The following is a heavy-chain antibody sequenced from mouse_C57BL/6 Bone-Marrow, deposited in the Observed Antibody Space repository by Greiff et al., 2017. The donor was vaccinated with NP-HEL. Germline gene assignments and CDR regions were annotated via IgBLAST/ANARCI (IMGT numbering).Heavy chain of an antibody. CDR3: ARVRADYAMCC. Sequence: QVQLQQSGAELARPGASVKLSCKASGYTFTSSGISWVKQRTGQGLEWIGGIYPRSGNTYYNEKFKGKATLTADKSYSTAYMELRSLPSEDFAVYFSARVRADYAMCCWGQRASLTVSS. CDR1: GYTFTSSG. J-gene: IGHJ4*01. V-gene: IGHV1-81*01. CDR2: IYPRSGNT.